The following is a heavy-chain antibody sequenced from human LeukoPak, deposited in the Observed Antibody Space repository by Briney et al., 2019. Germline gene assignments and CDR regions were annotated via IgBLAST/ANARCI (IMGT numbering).Heavy chain of an antibody. V-gene: IGHV3-23*01. CDR1: GFTFSNHA. CDR2: RGSDGTP. CDR3: ASRTWVGAGYYAFDI. J-gene: IGHJ3*02. Sequence: GESLRLSCAASGFTFSNHAVSWVRQAPGKGLEWVSARGSDGTPYYTDSLKGRFTISGDNSKNTVYLQLSSLRLEDTAVYYCASRTWVGAGYYAFDIWGQGTMVTVSS. D-gene: IGHD1-26*01.